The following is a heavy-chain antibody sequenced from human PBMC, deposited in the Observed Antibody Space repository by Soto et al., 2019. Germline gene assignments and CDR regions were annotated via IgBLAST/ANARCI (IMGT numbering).Heavy chain of an antibody. J-gene: IGHJ6*03. CDR3: TRHRIAVAGTNYYYYMDV. CDR2: IRSKANSYAT. CDR1: GFTFSGSA. V-gene: IGHV3-73*01. Sequence: GGSLRLSCAASGFTFSGSAMHWVRQASGKGLEWVGRIRSKANSYATAYAASVKGRFTISRDDSKNTAYLQMNSLKTEDTAVYYCTRHRIAVAGTNYYYYMDVWGKGTTVTVSS. D-gene: IGHD6-19*01.